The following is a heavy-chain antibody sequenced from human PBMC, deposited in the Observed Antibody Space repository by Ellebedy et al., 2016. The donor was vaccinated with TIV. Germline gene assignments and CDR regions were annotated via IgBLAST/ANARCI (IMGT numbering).Heavy chain of an antibody. CDR1: GYTFTRYD. D-gene: IGHD1-26*01. J-gene: IGHJ4*02. Sequence: AASVKVSCKASGYTFTRYDINWVRQAPGQGLEWMGIINPSGGSTSYAQKLQGRVTMTRDTSTSTVYMELSSLRSEDTAVYYCARDRGGVGATNGFDYWGQGTLVTVSS. V-gene: IGHV1-46*04. CDR3: ARDRGGVGATNGFDY. CDR2: INPSGGST.